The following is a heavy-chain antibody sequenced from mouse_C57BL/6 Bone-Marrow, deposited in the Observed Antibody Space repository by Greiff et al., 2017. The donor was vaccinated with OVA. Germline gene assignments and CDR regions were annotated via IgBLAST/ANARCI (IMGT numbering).Heavy chain of an antibody. CDR2: IDPSDSYT. Sequence: VQLQQPGAELVMPGASVKLSCKASGYTFTSYWMHWVKQRPGQGLEWIGEIDPSDSYTNYNQKFKGKSKLTVDKSSSTAYMQLSSLTSENTAIYYCARTHYYGSSDFDYWYQGTTLTGSS. V-gene: IGHV1-69*01. CDR3: ARTHYYGSSDFDY. CDR1: GYTFTSYW. J-gene: IGHJ2*01. D-gene: IGHD1-1*01.